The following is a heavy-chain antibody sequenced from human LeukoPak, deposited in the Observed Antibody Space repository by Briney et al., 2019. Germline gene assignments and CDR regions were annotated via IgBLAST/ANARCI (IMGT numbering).Heavy chain of an antibody. Sequence: SETLSLTCTVSGGSISSSSYYWGWIRQPPGKGLEWIGSIYYSGSTYYNPSLKSRVTISVDTSKNQFSLKLSSVTAADTAVYYCASHSTGKTYGDYEGYWGQGTLVTVSS. CDR1: GGSISSSSYY. V-gene: IGHV4-39*01. D-gene: IGHD4-17*01. J-gene: IGHJ4*02. CDR2: IYYSGST. CDR3: ASHSTGKTYGDYEGY.